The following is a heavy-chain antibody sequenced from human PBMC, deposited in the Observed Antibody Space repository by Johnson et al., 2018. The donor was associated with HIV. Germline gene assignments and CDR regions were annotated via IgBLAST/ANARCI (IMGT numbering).Heavy chain of an antibody. J-gene: IGHJ3*01. D-gene: IGHD3-16*01. V-gene: IGHV3-33*01. CDR1: GFTFSSYG. CDR2: IRYDGSNT. Sequence: QVLLVESGGGVVQPGRSLRLSCAASGFTFSSYGMHWVRQAPGKGLEWVAFIRYDGSNTYYADSVKGRFTISRENARNSLYLHMNSLRAEDTAVYYCVRTSCTGARCLGYDPFDVWGQGTMVTVSS. CDR3: VRTSCTGARCLGYDPFDV.